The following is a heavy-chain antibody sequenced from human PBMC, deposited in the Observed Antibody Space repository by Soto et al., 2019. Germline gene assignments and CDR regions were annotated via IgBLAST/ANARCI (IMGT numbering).Heavy chain of an antibody. V-gene: IGHV1-69*19. D-gene: IGHD3-10*01. CDR2: ISPMFGAA. CDR1: GGTFNTYA. CDR3: AREVQVHTPAFVY. Sequence: QVQLVQSGAEMKKPGSSVKVSCQSSGGTFNTYAMNWVRQAPGQGPEWMGDISPMFGAANYAPKFQGRVTSTADESTGISYMQWSSLTSEDTALYFCAREVQVHTPAFVYWGQGTLVTVSS. J-gene: IGHJ4*02.